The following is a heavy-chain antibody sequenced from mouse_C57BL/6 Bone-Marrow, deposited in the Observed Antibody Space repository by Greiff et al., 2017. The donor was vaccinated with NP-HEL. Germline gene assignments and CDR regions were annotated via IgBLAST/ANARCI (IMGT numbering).Heavy chain of an antibody. CDR2: IWRGGST. D-gene: IGHD1-1*01. Sequence: VKLMESGPGLVQPSQSLSITCTVSGFSLTSYGVHWVRQSPGKGLEWLGVIWRGGSTDYNAAFMSRLSITKDNSKSQVFFKMNSLQADDTAIYYCAKKRGYYGSSLYAMDYWGQGTSVTVSS. V-gene: IGHV2-5*01. CDR1: GFSLTSYG. J-gene: IGHJ4*01. CDR3: AKKRGYYGSSLYAMDY.